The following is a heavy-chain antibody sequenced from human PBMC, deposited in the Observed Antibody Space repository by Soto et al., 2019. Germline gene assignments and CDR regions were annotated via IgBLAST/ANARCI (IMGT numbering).Heavy chain of an antibody. CDR1: GGTFSSYT. Sequence: ASVKVSCKASGGTFSSYTISWVRQAPGQGLEWMGRIIPILGIANYAQKFQGRVTITADKSTSTAYMELSSLRSEDTAVYYCASGFISNIPENPYDAFDIWGQGTMVTVSS. CDR3: ASGFISNIPENPYDAFDI. CDR2: IIPILGIA. J-gene: IGHJ3*02. V-gene: IGHV1-69*02. D-gene: IGHD3-10*01.